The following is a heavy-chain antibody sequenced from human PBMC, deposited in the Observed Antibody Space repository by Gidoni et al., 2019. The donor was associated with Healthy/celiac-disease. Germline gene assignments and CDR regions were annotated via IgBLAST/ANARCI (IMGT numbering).Heavy chain of an antibody. Sequence: QVQLGESGGGVVQPGRSLRLSCAASGFTFSSYGMHWVRQAPGKGLELVAVLWYDGSNKYYADSVKGRFTISRDNSKNTLYLQMNSLRAEDTAVYYCARVRIVGARTDAFDIWGQGTMVTVSS. J-gene: IGHJ3*02. D-gene: IGHD1-26*01. CDR1: GFTFSSYG. V-gene: IGHV3-33*01. CDR3: ARVRIVGARTDAFDI. CDR2: LWYDGSNK.